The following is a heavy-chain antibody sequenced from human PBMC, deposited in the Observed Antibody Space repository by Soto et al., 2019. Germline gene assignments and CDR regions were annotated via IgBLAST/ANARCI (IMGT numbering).Heavy chain of an antibody. CDR1: GGSISSYY. J-gene: IGHJ6*02. CDR2: IYYSGST. CDR3: ARATSGWEEKSYGMDV. D-gene: IGHD6-19*01. V-gene: IGHV4-59*01. Sequence: SETLSLTCTVSGGSISSYYWSWIRQPPGKGLEWIGYIYYSGSTNYNPSLKSRVTISVDTSKNQFSLKLSSVTAADTAVYYCARATSGWEEKSYGMDVWGQGTTVTVSS.